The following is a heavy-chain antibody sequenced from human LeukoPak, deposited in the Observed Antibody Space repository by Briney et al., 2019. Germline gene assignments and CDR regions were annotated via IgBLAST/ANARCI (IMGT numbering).Heavy chain of an antibody. J-gene: IGHJ4*02. CDR2: INHSGST. D-gene: IGHD3-16*01. CDR1: GGSFSGYY. Sequence: SETLSLTCAVYGGSFSGYYWSWIRQPPGNGLEWIGEINHSGSTNYNPSLKSLVTISVDTSKNQFSLKLSSVTAADTAVYYCARDSMITFGGAGFDYWGRGTLATVSS. V-gene: IGHV4-34*01. CDR3: ARDSMITFGGAGFDY.